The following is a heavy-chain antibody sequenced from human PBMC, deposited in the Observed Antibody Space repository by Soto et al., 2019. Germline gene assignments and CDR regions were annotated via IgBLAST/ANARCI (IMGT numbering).Heavy chain of an antibody. V-gene: IGHV3-30-3*02. Sequence: QVQLVESGGGVVQPGRSLRLSCAASGFTFSTNAMHWVRQAPGKGLEWVAVISYDGSTRYYADSVKGRFTISRDNSKNTLYLQMNNLRAEDTAVYYCAKQFSGWSYYFDYWGQGTLVTVSS. J-gene: IGHJ4*02. CDR3: AKQFSGWSYYFDY. D-gene: IGHD6-19*01. CDR2: ISYDGSTR. CDR1: GFTFSTNA.